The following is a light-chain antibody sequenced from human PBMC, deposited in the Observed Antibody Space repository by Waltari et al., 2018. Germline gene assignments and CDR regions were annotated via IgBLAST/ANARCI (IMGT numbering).Light chain of an antibody. J-gene: IGLJ1*01. CDR3: SSYTRGRTYV. CDR1: STALGAHDF. V-gene: IGLV2-14*03. Sequence: QSALTQPASVSGSPGQSIALSCSGSSTALGAHDFVSWYQQHPGKAPKLILFDVSSRPSGISYRFSGSKFGNTASLTISGLQAEDEADYFCSSYTRGRTYVFGSGTKVTVL. CDR2: DVS.